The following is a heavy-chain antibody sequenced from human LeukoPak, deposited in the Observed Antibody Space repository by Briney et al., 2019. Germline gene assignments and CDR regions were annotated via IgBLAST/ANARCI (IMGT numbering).Heavy chain of an antibody. CDR1: GFTFSTYT. J-gene: IGHJ3*02. D-gene: IGHD3-9*01. Sequence: GGSLRLSCAASGFTFSTYTIHWVRQAPGKGLEWVAVISNDGHFKYYADPVKGRFTISRDNSKSTLFLQMNSLTIEDTAVYYCARETRLPHNDILINRRAFDIWGQGTILTVSS. V-gene: IGHV3-30-3*01. CDR2: ISNDGHFK. CDR3: ARETRLPHNDILINRRAFDI.